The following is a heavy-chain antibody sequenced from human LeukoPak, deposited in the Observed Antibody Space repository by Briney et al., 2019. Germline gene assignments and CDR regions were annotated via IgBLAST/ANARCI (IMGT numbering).Heavy chain of an antibody. CDR2: IYTSGST. CDR1: GGSISSGHYY. J-gene: IGHJ6*03. Sequence: SETLSLTCTVSGGSISSGHYYWSWIRQPAGKGLEWIGRIYTSGSTNYNPSLKSRVTISVDTSKNQFSLKLSSVTAADTAVYYCAREAYDFWSGEAPYYYMDVWGKGTTVTVSS. D-gene: IGHD3-3*01. CDR3: AREAYDFWSGEAPYYYMDV. V-gene: IGHV4-61*02.